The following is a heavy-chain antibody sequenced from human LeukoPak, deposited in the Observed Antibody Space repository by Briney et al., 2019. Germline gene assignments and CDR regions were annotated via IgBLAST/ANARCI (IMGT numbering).Heavy chain of an antibody. CDR1: GYTFTSYY. CDR2: INPSGGSA. D-gene: IGHD3-22*01. CDR3: AREGEDYYDSSGYYPPWNY. Sequence: ASVKVSCKASGYTFTSYYMHWVRQAPGQGLEWMGIINPSGGSASYAQKLQGRVTMTTDTSTSTAYMELRSLRSDDTAVYYCAREGEDYYDSSGYYPPWNYWGQGTLVTVSS. V-gene: IGHV1-46*01. J-gene: IGHJ4*02.